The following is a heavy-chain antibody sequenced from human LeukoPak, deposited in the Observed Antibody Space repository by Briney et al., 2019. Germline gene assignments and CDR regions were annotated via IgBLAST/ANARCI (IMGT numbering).Heavy chain of an antibody. CDR2: IYYSGST. CDR1: GFTFSDYY. J-gene: IGHJ4*02. Sequence: LRLSCAASGFTFSDYYMSWIRQPPGKGLEWIGYIYYSGSTYYNPSLKSRVTISVDTSKNQFSLKLSSVTAADTAVYYCARAPVRYQLPRYWGQGTLVTVSS. D-gene: IGHD2-2*01. CDR3: ARAPVRYQLPRY. V-gene: IGHV4-30-4*08.